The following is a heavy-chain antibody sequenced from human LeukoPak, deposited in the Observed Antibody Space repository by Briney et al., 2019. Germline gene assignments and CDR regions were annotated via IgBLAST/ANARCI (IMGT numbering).Heavy chain of an antibody. CDR1: GFTFSSHN. CDR2: VWYDGINN. J-gene: IGHJ4*02. V-gene: IGHV3-30*02. D-gene: IGHD3-3*01. Sequence: GGSLRLSCAASGFTFSSHNMHWVLQAPGKGLEWLAAVWYDGINNVFADSVKGRFTLSRDNSNNTLFMQINSLRVEDTAVYYCAKDRSGTWSFDYWGQGTLVTVSS. CDR3: AKDRSGTWSFDY.